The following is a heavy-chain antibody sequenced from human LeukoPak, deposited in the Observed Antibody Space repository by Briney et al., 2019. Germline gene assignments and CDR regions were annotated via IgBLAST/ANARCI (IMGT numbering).Heavy chain of an antibody. CDR3: ARGNPNYLGYYYMDV. CDR2: IIPIFGTA. V-gene: IGHV1-69*05. J-gene: IGHJ6*03. Sequence: SVKVSRKASGGTFSSYAISWVRQAPGQGIEWMGGIIPIFGTANYAQKFQGRVTITTDESTSTAYMELSSLRSEDTAVYYCARGNPNYLGYYYMDVWGKGTTVTVSS. CDR1: GGTFSSYA. D-gene: IGHD1-7*01.